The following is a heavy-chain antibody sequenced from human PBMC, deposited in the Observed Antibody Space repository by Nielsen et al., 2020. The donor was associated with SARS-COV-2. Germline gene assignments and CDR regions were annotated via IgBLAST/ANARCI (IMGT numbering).Heavy chain of an antibody. J-gene: IGHJ2*01. CDR2: ITMSGAYM. CDR1: GFRFTSYT. D-gene: IGHD6-25*01. V-gene: IGHV3-21*01. Sequence: GESLKISCAASGFRFTSYTMNWVRQAPGKGLEWVASITMSGAYMYYADSVRGRFTVSRDNAENSLYLQMNNLRDEDSATYYCARDQDGGAATSNWYFDLWGRGTLVIVSS. CDR3: ARDQDGGAATSNWYFDL.